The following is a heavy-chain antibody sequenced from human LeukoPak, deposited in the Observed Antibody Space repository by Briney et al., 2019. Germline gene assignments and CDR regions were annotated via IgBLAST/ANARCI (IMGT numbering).Heavy chain of an antibody. CDR3: AKRVGDY. J-gene: IGHJ4*02. CDR2: ISGTGDST. V-gene: IGHV3-23*01. Sequence: GGTLRLSCTASGFTFSTFGMSWVRQAPGKGLQWVSTISGTGDSTYYADSVKGRFTISRDNSKNTLYLQMNSLRADDTAVYYCAKRVGDYWGQGTLVTVSS. CDR1: GFTFSTFG.